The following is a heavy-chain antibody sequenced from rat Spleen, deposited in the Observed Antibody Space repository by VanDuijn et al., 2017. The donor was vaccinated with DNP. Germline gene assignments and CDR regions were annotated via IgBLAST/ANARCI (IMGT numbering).Heavy chain of an antibody. CDR3: ARGNDDFFPNWYFDF. Sequence: EVQLQESGPGLVKPSQSLSLTCSVTGFSITSNYWAWIRKLTGNKMEWIGYLNYSGNTGYNPSLKSRISITRDTSKNQFFLQLKSITTEDAATYYCARGNDDFFPNWYFDFWGPGTMVTVSS. CDR2: LNYSGNT. D-gene: IGHD1-12*01. J-gene: IGHJ1*01. CDR1: GFSITSNY. V-gene: IGHV3-1*01.